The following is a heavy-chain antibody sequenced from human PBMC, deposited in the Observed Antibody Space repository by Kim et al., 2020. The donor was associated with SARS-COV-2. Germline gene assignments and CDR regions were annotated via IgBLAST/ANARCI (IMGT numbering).Heavy chain of an antibody. CDR1: GFTFSSYW. V-gene: IGHV3-7*05. J-gene: IGHJ6*02. D-gene: IGHD6-19*01. CDR3: ARDLGVAVAGLYYYYGMDV. CDR2: IKPDGSEK. Sequence: GGSLRLSCAASGFTFSSYWMSWVRQAPGKGLEWVANIKPDGSEKYYVDSVKGRFTISRDNAKNSLYLQMNSLRAEDTAVYYCARDLGVAVAGLYYYYGMDVWGQGTTVTVSS.